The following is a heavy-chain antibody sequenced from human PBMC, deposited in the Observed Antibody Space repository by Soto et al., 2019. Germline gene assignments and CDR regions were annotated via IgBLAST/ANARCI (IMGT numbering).Heavy chain of an antibody. CDR2: INHSGST. CDR1: GGSFSGYY. D-gene: IGHD2-2*01. CDR3: ASRGIVVVPAAYNWFDP. Sequence: KPSETLSLTCAVYGGSFSGYYCSWIRQPPGKGLEWMGEINHSGSTNYNPSLKSRVTIAVDTSKNQFSLKLSSVTAADTAVYYCASRGIVVVPAAYNWFDPWGQGTLVTVSS. V-gene: IGHV4-34*01. J-gene: IGHJ5*02.